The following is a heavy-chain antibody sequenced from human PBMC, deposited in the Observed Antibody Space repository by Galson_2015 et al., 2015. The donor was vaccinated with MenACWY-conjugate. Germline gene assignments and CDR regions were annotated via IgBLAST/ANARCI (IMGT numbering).Heavy chain of an antibody. CDR3: AKDPNNI. Sequence: SLRLSCAASGFTFRSYGMHWVRQAPGKGLGGVAFIRYDGGKKNYADSVRGRFTISRDDSKNTLYLQMDSLRTEDTAMYYCAKDPNNIWGQGTMVTVSS. J-gene: IGHJ3*02. CDR2: IRYDGGKK. V-gene: IGHV3-30*02. CDR1: GFTFRSYG.